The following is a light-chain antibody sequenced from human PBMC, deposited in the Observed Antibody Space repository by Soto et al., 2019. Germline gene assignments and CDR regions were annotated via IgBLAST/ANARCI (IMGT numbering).Light chain of an antibody. Sequence: EIVLTQSPGTLSLSPGERATLSCRASQSVSSSYLAWYQQKPGQAPSLLIYGASSRATGIPDRFSGSGSGTAFTLTISRLEPEDFAVYYCQQYGSSPLTFGGGTKVEI. CDR3: QQYGSSPLT. J-gene: IGKJ4*01. CDR1: QSVSSSY. V-gene: IGKV3-20*01. CDR2: GAS.